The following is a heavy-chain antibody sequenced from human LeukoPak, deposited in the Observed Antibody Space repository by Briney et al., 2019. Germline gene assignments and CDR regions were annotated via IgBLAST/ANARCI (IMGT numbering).Heavy chain of an antibody. V-gene: IGHV4-4*07. J-gene: IGHJ4*02. D-gene: IGHD6-19*01. Sequence: SETLSLTCSVSGGSISSYYWSWIRQTAGKGLDWIGRIYSSGNTNYNPSLKSRVTISVDTSKNQLSLNLSSVTAADTAVYYCAREYSSGRYFDYWGQGTLVTVSS. CDR1: GGSISSYY. CDR2: IYSSGNT. CDR3: AREYSSGRYFDY.